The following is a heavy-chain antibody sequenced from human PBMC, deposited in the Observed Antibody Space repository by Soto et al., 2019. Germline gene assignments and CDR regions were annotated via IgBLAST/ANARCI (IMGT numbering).Heavy chain of an antibody. Sequence: SETLSLTCTVSGGSISSYYWSWIRQPPGKGLEWIGYIYYSGSTNYNPSLKSRVTISVDTSKNQFSLKLSSVTAADTAVYYCARDTAYGDNYYYYYYMDVWGKGTTVTVSS. D-gene: IGHD4-17*01. CDR1: GGSISSYY. J-gene: IGHJ6*03. V-gene: IGHV4-59*01. CDR2: IYYSGST. CDR3: ARDTAYGDNYYYYYYMDV.